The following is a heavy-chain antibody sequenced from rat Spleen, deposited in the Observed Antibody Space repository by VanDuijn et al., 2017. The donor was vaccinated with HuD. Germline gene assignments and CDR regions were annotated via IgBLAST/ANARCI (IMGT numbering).Heavy chain of an antibody. CDR2: ISYDGTAT. D-gene: IGHD1-12*02. Sequence: EVQLVESGGGLVQPGRSMKLSCAASGLSFSNYDMACVRQAPTKGLEWVASISYDGTATYYRDSVKGRFTISRDNAKITLYLQMDSLRSEDTATYYCATQDYDGAYYYGWFAYWGLGTLVTVSS. CDR1: GLSFSNYD. J-gene: IGHJ3*01. CDR3: ATQDYDGAYYYGWFAY. V-gene: IGHV5-25*01.